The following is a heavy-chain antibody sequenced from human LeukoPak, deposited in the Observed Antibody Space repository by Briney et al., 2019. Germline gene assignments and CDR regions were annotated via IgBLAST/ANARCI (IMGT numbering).Heavy chain of an antibody. D-gene: IGHD3-9*01. Sequence: SETLSLTCTVSGDSIGRYFWSWIRQSPTKGVEWLGYMHFSGATNYNPSLKSRVTISVDTSKKEFSLKLTSVTAADAAVYFCARDTGDYPYYFDYWGQGILVTVSS. V-gene: IGHV4-59*01. CDR2: MHFSGAT. CDR3: ARDTGDYPYYFDY. J-gene: IGHJ4*02. CDR1: GDSIGRYF.